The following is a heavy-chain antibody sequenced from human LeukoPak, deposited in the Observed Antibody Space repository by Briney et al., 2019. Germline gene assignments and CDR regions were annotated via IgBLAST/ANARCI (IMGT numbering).Heavy chain of an antibody. V-gene: IGHV3-48*01. CDR2: ITSSSSTI. J-gene: IGHJ4*02. CDR3: ARGPTFDYDFWSGYPAPTPYFDY. D-gene: IGHD3-3*01. Sequence: AGGSLRLSCAASGFTFSSYSMNWVRQAPGKGLEWVSYITSSSSTIYYADSVKGRFTISRDNAKNSLYLQMNSLRAEDTAVYYCARGPTFDYDFWSGYPAPTPYFDYWGQGTLVTVSS. CDR1: GFTFSSYS.